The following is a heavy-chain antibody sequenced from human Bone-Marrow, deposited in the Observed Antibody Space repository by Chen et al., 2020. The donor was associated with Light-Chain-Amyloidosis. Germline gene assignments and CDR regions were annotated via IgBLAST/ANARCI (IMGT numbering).Heavy chain of an antibody. CDR1: GFTFSRYW. CDR3: ARDVAGADDY. D-gene: IGHD6-19*01. V-gene: IGHV3-74*01. CDR2: TNEDGSTA. J-gene: IGHJ4*02. Sequence: EVQLVESGGGLVQPGGSLRLSCAASGFTFSRYWMHWVRQVPGQGLVWVSRTNEDGSTASFADPVRGRFTISRDNAKNTLSLQMNSLKDEETAVYYCARDVAGADDYWGQGNLVTVSS.